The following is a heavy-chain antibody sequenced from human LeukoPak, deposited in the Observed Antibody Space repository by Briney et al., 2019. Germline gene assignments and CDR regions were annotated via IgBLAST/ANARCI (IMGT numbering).Heavy chain of an antibody. J-gene: IGHJ4*02. D-gene: IGHD6-13*01. CDR2: INPNNGDT. CDR3: ARTLYIAAAPGGFDY. V-gene: IGHV1-2*02. Sequence: GASVKVSCKASGYTFTGYYMYWVRQAPGQGLEWMGWINPNNGDTNYAQKFQGRVTMTRDTSTGTVYMELSRLRSDDTAVYYCARTLYIAAAPGGFDYWGQGTLVTVSS. CDR1: GYTFTGYY.